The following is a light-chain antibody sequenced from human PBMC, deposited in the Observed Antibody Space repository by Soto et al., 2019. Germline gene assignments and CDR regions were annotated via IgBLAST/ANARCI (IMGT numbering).Light chain of an antibody. CDR2: GAS. CDR1: QTVSHDY. Sequence: IVLTQSPGTLSLSPGERATLSCRASQTVSHDYVAWYQQKPGQSPRLLIYGASSRATGIPDRFSGSGSVTDFTLTISRLEPEDFAMYYCQQYGGSPLVTFGGGTKVEMK. V-gene: IGKV3-20*01. CDR3: QQYGGSPLVT. J-gene: IGKJ4*01.